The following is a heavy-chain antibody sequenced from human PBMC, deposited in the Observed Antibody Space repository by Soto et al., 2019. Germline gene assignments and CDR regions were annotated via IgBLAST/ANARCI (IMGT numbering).Heavy chain of an antibody. J-gene: IGHJ5*02. CDR1: GFTFSSYW. CDR3: ARVPNIVVVVAAMETNWFDP. V-gene: IGHV3-7*05. Sequence: GGSLRLSCAASGFTFSSYWMSWVRQAPGKGLEWVANIKQDGSEKYYVDSVKGRFTISRDNAKNSLYLQMNSLRAEDTAVYYCARVPNIVVVVAAMETNWFDPWGQGTLVTVSS. CDR2: IKQDGSEK. D-gene: IGHD2-15*01.